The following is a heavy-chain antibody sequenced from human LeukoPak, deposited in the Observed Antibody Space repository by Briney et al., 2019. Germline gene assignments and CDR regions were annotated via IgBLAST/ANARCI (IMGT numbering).Heavy chain of an antibody. J-gene: IGHJ3*02. D-gene: IGHD2-2*01. Sequence: GGSLRLSCAASGFTFSSYGMHWVRQAPGKGLEWVAVIWYDGSNKYYADSVKGRFTISRDNAKNSLYLQMNSLRAEDTALYYCAKDKSRGLRQGAFDIWGQGTMVTVSS. V-gene: IGHV3-33*03. CDR3: AKDKSRGLRQGAFDI. CDR1: GFTFSSYG. CDR2: IWYDGSNK.